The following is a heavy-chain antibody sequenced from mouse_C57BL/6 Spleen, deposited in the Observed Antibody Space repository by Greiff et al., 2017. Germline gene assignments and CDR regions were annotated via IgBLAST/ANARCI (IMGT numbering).Heavy chain of an antibody. V-gene: IGHV1-7*01. J-gene: IGHJ4*01. Sequence: QVQLQQSGAELVKPGASVKLSCKASGYTFTSYWMHWVKQRPGQGLEWIGYINPSGGYTNYNQTFKGKATLTADKSSSTAYMQLSSLTYEDSAVXYCACSSLDRGAMDYWGQGTSVTVSS. CDR3: ACSSLDRGAMDY. CDR1: GYTFTSYW. CDR2: INPSGGYT.